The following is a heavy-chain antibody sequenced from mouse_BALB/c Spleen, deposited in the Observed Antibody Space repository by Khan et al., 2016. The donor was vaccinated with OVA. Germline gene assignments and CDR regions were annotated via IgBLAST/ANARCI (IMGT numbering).Heavy chain of an antibody. J-gene: IGHJ3*01. CDR2: INPSNGYT. V-gene: IGHV1-4*01. D-gene: IGHD2-14*01. Sequence: QVQLKESGAELARPGASVKMSCKASGYTFTSYTIHWIKMRPGQGLEWIGYINPSNGYTNYNQKFKDKATLTADKSSTPAYMQLSSLTSDDSAVYNCVRDGDYYRNDGWFAYWGLGTLVTVSA. CDR1: GYTFTSYT. CDR3: VRDGDYYRNDGWFAY.